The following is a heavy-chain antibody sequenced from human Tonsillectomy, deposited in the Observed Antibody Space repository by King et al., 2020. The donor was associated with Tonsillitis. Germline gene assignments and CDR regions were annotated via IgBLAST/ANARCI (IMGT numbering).Heavy chain of an antibody. CDR2: IHHSGRS. CDR3: ARARGTIFGVVIQFDY. V-gene: IGHV4-4*02. Sequence: VQLQESGPGLVKPSGTLSLTCAVSGGSISSSNWGSWVRQPPGKGREWIGGIHHSGRSNYNPSLKSRGTISVDKSKNQFSLTLSSVTAADTAVYYCARARGTIFGVVIQFDYWGQGTLVTVSS. J-gene: IGHJ4*02. CDR1: GGSISSSNW. D-gene: IGHD3-3*01.